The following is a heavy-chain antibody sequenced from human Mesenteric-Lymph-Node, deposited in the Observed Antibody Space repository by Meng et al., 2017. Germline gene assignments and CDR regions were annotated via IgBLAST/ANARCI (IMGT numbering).Heavy chain of an antibody. CDR3: ARDSSPPHPHPGWFDP. D-gene: IGHD1-14*01. J-gene: IGHJ5*02. CDR2: IIPILGIA. V-gene: IGHV1-69*08. Sequence: QLVQSGAEVKTPGSSVKVSCKASGGTFSSYTISWVRQAPGQGLEWMGRIIPILGIANYAQKFQGRVTITADKSTSTAYMELSSLRSEDTAVYYCARDSSPPHPHPGWFDPWGQGTLVTVSS. CDR1: GGTFSSYT.